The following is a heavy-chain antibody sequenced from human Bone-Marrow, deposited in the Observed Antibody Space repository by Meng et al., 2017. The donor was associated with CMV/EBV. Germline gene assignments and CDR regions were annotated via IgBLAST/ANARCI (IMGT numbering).Heavy chain of an antibody. V-gene: IGHV5-51*01. CDR1: GYSFTSYW. D-gene: IGHD6-13*01. CDR2: IYPGDSDT. CDR3: ARWLYSSSWYHGMDV. Sequence: GESLKISCKGSGYSFTSYWIGWVRQMPGKGLEWMGIIYPGDSDTRYSPSFQGQVTISADKSISTAYLQWSSLKASDTAMYYCARWLYSSSWYHGMDVWGQATTVTASS. J-gene: IGHJ6*02.